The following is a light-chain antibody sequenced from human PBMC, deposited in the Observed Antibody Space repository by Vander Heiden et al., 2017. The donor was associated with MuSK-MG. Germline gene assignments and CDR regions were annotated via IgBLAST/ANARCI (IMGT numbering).Light chain of an antibody. V-gene: IGKV3-15*01. Sequence: EIVMTQSPATLSVSPGERATLSCRASQSVSSNLAWYQQKPGQAPRLLIYGASTRATGIPARFSGSGYGTEFTLTISSRQSEDFAVYYCQQNNNWPLLTFGGGTKVDIK. CDR3: QQNNNWPLLT. J-gene: IGKJ4*01. CDR1: QSVSSN. CDR2: GAS.